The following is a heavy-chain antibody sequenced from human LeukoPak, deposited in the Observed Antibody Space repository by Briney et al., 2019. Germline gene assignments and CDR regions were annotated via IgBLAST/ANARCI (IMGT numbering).Heavy chain of an antibody. V-gene: IGHV1-2*02. J-gene: IGHJ4*02. Sequence: ASVKVSCKSSGYTFTSYYIHWVRQAPGQGLEWMGWNNPNSGATTSAQKFHDTLTMTRDTSINTAYMELRWLRSVDTAVYLCTRGSGLPDSNGFHYFDYWGQGTLVTVSS. CDR2: NNPNSGAT. CDR3: TRGSGLPDSNGFHYFDY. CDR1: GYTFTSYY. D-gene: IGHD3-22*01.